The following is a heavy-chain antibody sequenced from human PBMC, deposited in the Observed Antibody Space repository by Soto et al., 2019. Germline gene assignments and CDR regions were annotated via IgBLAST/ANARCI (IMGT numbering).Heavy chain of an antibody. CDR2: IYYSGST. CDR3: ARDVVGATTELYYYYGMDV. J-gene: IGHJ6*02. V-gene: IGHV4-31*03. CDR1: GGSISSGGYY. D-gene: IGHD1-26*01. Sequence: PSETLSLTCTVSGGSISSGGYYWSWIRQHPGKGLEWIGYIYYSGSTYYNPSLKSRVTISVDTSKNQFSLKLSSVTAADTAVYYCARDVVGATTELYYYYGMDVWGQGTTVTVSS.